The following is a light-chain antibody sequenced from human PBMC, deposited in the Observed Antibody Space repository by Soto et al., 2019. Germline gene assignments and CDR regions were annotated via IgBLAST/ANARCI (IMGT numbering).Light chain of an antibody. J-gene: IGKJ2*01. CDR1: QSVSSSY. CDR2: AAS. V-gene: IGKV3-20*01. CDR3: QQYDNSLYT. Sequence: EIVLTQSPGTLSLSPGERATLSCRASQSVSSSYLACYQQKPGQPPRLLIYAASSRATGIPDRFSGSGSGTDFTLTISSLEPEDFAAYYCQQYDNSLYTFGQGTKLEIK.